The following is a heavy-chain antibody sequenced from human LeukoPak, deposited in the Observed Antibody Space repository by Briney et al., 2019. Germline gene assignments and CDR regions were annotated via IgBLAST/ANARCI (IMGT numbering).Heavy chain of an antibody. Sequence: GGSLRLSCAASGFTFSTYGLRWVRQAPGRGLEWVSYISSSISTIHYADSVKGRFTISRDNAKNSLYLQMNSLRDEDTALYYCARSSSLDYWGLGTLVTVSS. D-gene: IGHD2-2*01. CDR3: ARSSSLDY. V-gene: IGHV3-48*02. CDR2: ISSSISTI. CDR1: GFTFSTYG. J-gene: IGHJ4*02.